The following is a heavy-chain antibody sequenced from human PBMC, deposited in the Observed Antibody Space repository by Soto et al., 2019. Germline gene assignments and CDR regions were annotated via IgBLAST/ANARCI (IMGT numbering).Heavy chain of an antibody. CDR3: ARVRRYYDILTGYGTGNRRLHGYYFDY. V-gene: IGHV1-69*01. J-gene: IGHJ4*02. Sequence: QVQLVQSGAEVKKPGSSVKVSCKASGGTFSSYAISWVRQAPGQGLEWMGGIIPIFGTANYAQKFQGRVTITADESTSTAYMELSSLRSEDTAVYYCARVRRYYDILTGYGTGNRRLHGYYFDYWGQGTLVTVSS. D-gene: IGHD3-9*01. CDR2: IIPIFGTA. CDR1: GGTFSSYA.